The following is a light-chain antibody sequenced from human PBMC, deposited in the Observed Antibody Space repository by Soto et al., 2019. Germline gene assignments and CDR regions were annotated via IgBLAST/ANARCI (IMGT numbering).Light chain of an antibody. CDR1: QRISTS. Sequence: DIQLTQSPSSLSASVGDRVTIACRASQRISTSLNWYQQKPGKAPKLMIYAATTLQSEVPSRFSGSGSGAEFTLTISSLQPEDSATYYSQQSYDTFYSFGQGTRVEIK. J-gene: IGKJ2*03. V-gene: IGKV1-39*01. CDR3: QQSYDTFYS. CDR2: AAT.